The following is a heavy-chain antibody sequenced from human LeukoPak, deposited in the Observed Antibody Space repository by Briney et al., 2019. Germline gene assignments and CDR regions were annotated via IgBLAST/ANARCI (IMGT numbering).Heavy chain of an antibody. V-gene: IGHV3-9*01. D-gene: IGHD3-3*01. CDR2: IRWNSGSI. CDR3: AGFNSDYYGMDV. Sequence: GGSLRLSCAASGFTFDDYVMHWVRQAPGKGLEWVSGIRWNSGSIGYADSVKGRFTISRDDAKNSLYLQMNSLGDEDTAFYYCAGFNSDYYGMDVWGQGTTVTVSS. J-gene: IGHJ6*02. CDR1: GFTFDDYV.